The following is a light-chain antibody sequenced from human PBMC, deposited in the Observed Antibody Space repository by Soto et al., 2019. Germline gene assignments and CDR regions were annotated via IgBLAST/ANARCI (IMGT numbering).Light chain of an antibody. V-gene: IGKV3-15*01. CDR1: QSVSSN. Sequence: EIVMTQSPATLSVSPGERVTLSCRASQSVSSNLAWYQQKPGQAPRLLIYGASTRATGIPARFSGSGSRTEFTLTISSLQSEDFAVYYCQQYNNWPPYTFGQGTKLEIK. J-gene: IGKJ2*01. CDR3: QQYNNWPPYT. CDR2: GAS.